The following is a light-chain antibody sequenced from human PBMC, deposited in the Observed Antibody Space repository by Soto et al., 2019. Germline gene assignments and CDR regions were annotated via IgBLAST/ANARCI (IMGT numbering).Light chain of an antibody. CDR2: DVS. V-gene: IGLV2-14*01. CDR1: SSDVGTYNY. J-gene: IGLJ2*01. Sequence: QSALTQPASVSGSPGQSITIYCTGTSSDVGTYNYVSWYQQHAGKVPKLMIYDVSNRPSGVSDRFSGSKSGNTASLTISGLQAEDEADYYCTSYTSSSTLVFGGGTKVTVL. CDR3: TSYTSSSTLV.